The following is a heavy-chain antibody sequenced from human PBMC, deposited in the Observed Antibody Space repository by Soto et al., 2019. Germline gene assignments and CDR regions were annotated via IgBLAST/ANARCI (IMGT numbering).Heavy chain of an antibody. CDR2: ISSSSSYI. V-gene: IGHV3-21*01. CDR1: GFTFSSYS. Sequence: EVQLVESGGGLVKPGGSLRLSCAASGFTFSSYSMNWVRQAPGKGLEWVSSISSSSSYIYYADSVKGRFTISRDNAKNSLYLQMNSLRAEDTAVYSCARDEVRLGFGAGFLWGQGTLVTVSS. CDR3: ARDEVRLGFGAGFL. J-gene: IGHJ4*02. D-gene: IGHD3-10*01.